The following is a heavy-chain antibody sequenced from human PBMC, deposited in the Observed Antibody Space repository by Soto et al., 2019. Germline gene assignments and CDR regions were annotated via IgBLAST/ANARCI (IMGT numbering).Heavy chain of an antibody. D-gene: IGHD2-2*01. V-gene: IGHV3-33*01. CDR3: PRARDCSSTSCLNAFNI. CDR1: RFTFSSYG. Sequence: GLCMRRSCAACRFTFSSYGMHGVRQTPGKGLEWVAVIWYDGSNKYYADSVKGRFTISRDNSKNTLYLQMNSLRAEDTAVYSCPRARDCSSTSCLNAFNIWAQPLMVIFS. CDR2: IWYDGSNK. J-gene: IGHJ3*02.